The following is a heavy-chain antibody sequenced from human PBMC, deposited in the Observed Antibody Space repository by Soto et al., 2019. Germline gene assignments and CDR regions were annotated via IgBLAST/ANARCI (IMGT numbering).Heavy chain of an antibody. J-gene: IGHJ5*02. CDR2: IYYTGNT. CDR3: ARGLAAPWFDP. CDR1: GASISNYY. Sequence: QVQLQESGPGLVKPSETLSLTCTVSGASISNYYWSWFRQPPGKGLEWIGHIYYTGNTKYSPSLKSRVTISVDASEKQFSLKLSSVTAADTAVYYCARGLAAPWFDPWGQGTLVTVSS. V-gene: IGHV4-59*01. D-gene: IGHD4-17*01.